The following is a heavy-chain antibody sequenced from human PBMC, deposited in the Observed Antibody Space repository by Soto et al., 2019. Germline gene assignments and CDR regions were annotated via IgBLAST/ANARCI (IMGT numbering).Heavy chain of an antibody. J-gene: IGHJ4*02. CDR2: IKSRGAGGTT. CDR3: TTDSTQTFCDGGPCYSVQTNIHDS. V-gene: IGHV3-15*01. D-gene: IGHD2-15*01. CDR1: GFTFNNGW. Sequence: EVQLVESGGGLVKPGGSLRLSCAASGFTFNNGWMSWVRQPPGKGLEWVGRIKSRGAGGTTDYSAPVKGRFTISREDSKNTVYLQMNSLKTDDTALYYCTTDSTQTFCDGGPCYSVQTNIHDSWGQGTLVTVSS.